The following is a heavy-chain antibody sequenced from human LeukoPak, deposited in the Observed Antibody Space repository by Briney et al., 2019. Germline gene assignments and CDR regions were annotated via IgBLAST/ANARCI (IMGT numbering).Heavy chain of an antibody. CDR2: IYTSETT. J-gene: IGHJ4*02. CDR1: GASISSYY. Sequence: SETLSLTCTVSGASISSYYWSWIRQPPGKGLEWIGYIYTSETTNFNPALRSRVAISIDTSKNQVSLRLSSVTAADTALYYCARHRSPSSLSFFDIWGQGMLVIVSS. CDR3: ARHRSPSSLSFFDI. V-gene: IGHV4-4*09. D-gene: IGHD2-2*01.